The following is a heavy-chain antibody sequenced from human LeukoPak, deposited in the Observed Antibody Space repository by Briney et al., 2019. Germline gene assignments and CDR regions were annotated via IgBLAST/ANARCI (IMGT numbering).Heavy chain of an antibody. D-gene: IGHD3-22*01. CDR2: IYYSGST. V-gene: IGHV4-39*01. CDR1: GGSISSSSYY. J-gene: IGHJ4*02. CDR3: ARQGYTYYYDSSGYYPFDY. Sequence: SETLSLTCIVSGGSISSSSYYWGWIRQPPGKGLEWIGSIYYSGSTYYNPSLKSRVTISVDTSKNQFSLKLSSVTAADTAVYYCARQGYTYYYDSSGYYPFDYWGQGTLVTVFS.